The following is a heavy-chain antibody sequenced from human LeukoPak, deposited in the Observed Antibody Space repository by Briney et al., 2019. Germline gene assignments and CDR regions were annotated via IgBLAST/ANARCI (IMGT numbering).Heavy chain of an antibody. J-gene: IGHJ4*02. Sequence: ASVKVSCKASGYTFTSYYMHWVRQAPGQGLEWMGWIDPNSGGTNYAQRFQGRVTMTRDTSISTVYMELSSLRSDDTAVYYCAKDLGSGSYQPSDYWGQGTLVTVSS. V-gene: IGHV1-2*02. CDR3: AKDLGSGSYQPSDY. CDR2: IDPNSGGT. CDR1: GYTFTSYY. D-gene: IGHD1-26*01.